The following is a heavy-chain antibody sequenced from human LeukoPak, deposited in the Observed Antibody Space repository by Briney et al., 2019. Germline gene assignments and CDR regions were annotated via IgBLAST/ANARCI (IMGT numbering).Heavy chain of an antibody. CDR2: ISGSGGST. CDR3: AKDSWGGSGKRLGY. V-gene: IGHV3-23*01. CDR1: GFTFSSYG. Sequence: QPGGTLRLSCAASGFTFSSYGMSWVRQAPGKGLEWVSAISGSGGSTYYADSVKGRFTISRDNSKNTLYLQMNSLRAEDTAVYYCAKDSWGGSGKRLGYWGQGTLVTVSS. D-gene: IGHD3-10*01. J-gene: IGHJ4*02.